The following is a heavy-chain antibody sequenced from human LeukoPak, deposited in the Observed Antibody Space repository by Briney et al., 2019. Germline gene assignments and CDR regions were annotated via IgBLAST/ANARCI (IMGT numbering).Heavy chain of an antibody. CDR1: GFTVSSNY. V-gene: IGHV3-53*01. CDR3: AGTYYYDKGAFDI. CDR2: IYSGGST. Sequence: GGSLRFSCAASGFTVSSNYMSWVRQAPGKGLEWVSVIYSGGSTYYADSVKGRFTISRDNSKNTLYLQMNSLRAEDTAVYYCAGTYYYDKGAFDIWGQGTMVTVSS. J-gene: IGHJ3*02. D-gene: IGHD3-22*01.